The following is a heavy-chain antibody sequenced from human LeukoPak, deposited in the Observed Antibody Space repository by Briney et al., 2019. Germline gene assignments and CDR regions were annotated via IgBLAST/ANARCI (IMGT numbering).Heavy chain of an antibody. Sequence: GGSLRLSCAASGFTFSSYSMNWVRQAPGKGLEWVSSISSSSSYIYYADSVKGRFTISRDNAKNSLYLQMNSLRAEDTAVYYCANYGDLYSMDVWGQGTTVTVSS. CDR3: ANYGDLYSMDV. V-gene: IGHV3-21*01. CDR1: GFTFSSYS. CDR2: ISSSSSYI. D-gene: IGHD4-17*01. J-gene: IGHJ6*02.